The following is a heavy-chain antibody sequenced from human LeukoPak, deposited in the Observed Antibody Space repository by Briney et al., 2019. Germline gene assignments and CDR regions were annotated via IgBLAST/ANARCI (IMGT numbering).Heavy chain of an antibody. CDR3: AREGLLTGYYFFDY. D-gene: IGHD3-9*01. V-gene: IGHV4-61*02. Sequence: PSETLSLTCSVSGCSISSGSYYWSWIRQPAGKGLEYIGRIYTSASSNYNPSLKSRVTISVDTSKNQFSLKLSSVTATDTAVYYCAREGLLTGYYFFDYWGQGTLVTVSS. CDR2: IYTSASS. J-gene: IGHJ4*02. CDR1: GCSISSGSYY.